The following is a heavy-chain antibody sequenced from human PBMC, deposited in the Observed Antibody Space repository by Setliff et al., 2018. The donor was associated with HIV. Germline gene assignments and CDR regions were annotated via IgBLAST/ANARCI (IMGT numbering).Heavy chain of an antibody. CDR2: INTNTGNP. V-gene: IGHV7-4-1*02. J-gene: IGHJ6*03. CDR3: ARMATVYYYYMDV. D-gene: IGHD4-4*01. CDR1: GYTFTSYD. Sequence: GASVKVSCKASGYTFTSYDINWVRQATGQGLEWMGWINTNTGNPTYAQGFTGRFVFSLDTSVSTAYLQISSLKAEDTAVYYCARMATVYYYYMDVWGKGTTVTV.